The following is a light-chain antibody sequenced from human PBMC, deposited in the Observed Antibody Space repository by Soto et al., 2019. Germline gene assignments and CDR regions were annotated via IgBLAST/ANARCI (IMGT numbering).Light chain of an antibody. Sequence: QSVLTQPPSASRSPGQSVTISCTGTSSDVGGYNYVSWYQQHPGKAPKLMIYEVSKRPSGVPDRFSGSKSGNTASLTVSGLQAEDEADYYCSSYAGSNNLGVFGTGTKLTVL. V-gene: IGLV2-8*02. CDR2: EVS. CDR1: SSDVGGYNY. CDR3: SSYAGSNNLGV. J-gene: IGLJ1*01.